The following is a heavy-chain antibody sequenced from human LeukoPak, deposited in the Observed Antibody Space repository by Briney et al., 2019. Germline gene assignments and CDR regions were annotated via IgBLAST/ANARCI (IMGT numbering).Heavy chain of an antibody. Sequence: SETLSLTCTVSGGSVSSGSYYWSWIRQPPGKGLEWIGYIYYGGSTNYNPSLKSRVTISVDTSKNQFSLKLSSVTAADTAVYYCARLGSPYSSGREKRPIDYWGQGTLVTVSS. CDR3: ARLGSPYSSGREKRPIDY. CDR2: IYYGGST. V-gene: IGHV4-61*01. J-gene: IGHJ4*02. CDR1: GGSVSSGSYY. D-gene: IGHD6-19*01.